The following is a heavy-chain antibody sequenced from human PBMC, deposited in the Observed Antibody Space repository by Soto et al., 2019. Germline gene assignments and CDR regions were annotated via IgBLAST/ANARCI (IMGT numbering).Heavy chain of an antibody. CDR3: AGLYYDFWSGYYFWSGPVDY. J-gene: IGHJ4*02. CDR2: ISSSGSTI. V-gene: IGHV3-11*01. D-gene: IGHD3-3*01. CDR1: GFTFSDYY. Sequence: GGSLRLSCAASGFTFSDYYMSWIRQAPGKGLEWVSYISSSGSTIYYADSVKGRFTISRDNAKNSLYLQMNSLRAEDTAVYYCAGLYYDFWSGYYFWSGPVDYWGQGTLVTVSS.